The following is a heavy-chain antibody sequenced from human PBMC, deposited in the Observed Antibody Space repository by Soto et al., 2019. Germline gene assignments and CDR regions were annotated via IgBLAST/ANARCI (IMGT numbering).Heavy chain of an antibody. V-gene: IGHV4-59*12. CDR3: ASYGDYYYFDY. Sequence: SETLSLTXTVSGGSISSYYWSWIRQPPGKGLEWIGYIYYSGSTNYNPSLKSRVTISVDTSKNQFSLKLSSVTAADTAVYYCASYGDYYYFDYWGQGTLVTVSS. CDR2: IYYSGST. J-gene: IGHJ4*02. D-gene: IGHD4-17*01. CDR1: GGSISSYY.